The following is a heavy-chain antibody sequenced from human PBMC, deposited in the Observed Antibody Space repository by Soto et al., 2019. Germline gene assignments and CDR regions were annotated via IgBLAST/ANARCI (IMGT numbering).Heavy chain of an antibody. V-gene: IGHV3-30*18. D-gene: IGHD6-13*01. CDR2: VSYDGRYT. CDR3: AKDLPNSRSWPDY. J-gene: IGHJ4*02. CDR1: GFIFSGHG. Sequence: QVQLVESGGGVVQPGRSLRLACVASGFIFSGHGMHWVRQVPGKGLEWVAVVSYDGRYTHYADSVKGRFTISRDNSKNKVYLQMNSLRAEDAARYYLAKDLPNSRSWPDYWGQGTLGTVSS.